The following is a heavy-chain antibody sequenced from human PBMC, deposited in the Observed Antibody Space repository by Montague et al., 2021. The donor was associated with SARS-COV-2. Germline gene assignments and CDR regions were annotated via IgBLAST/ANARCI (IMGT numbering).Heavy chain of an antibody. CDR2: IYYSGST. V-gene: IGHV4-39*01. Sequence: SETLSLTCTVSGVSLSSSSFYWGWIRQPPGKGLEWIGSIYYSGSTYYNPSLKSRVSISVDTSKKQLSLRPSSVTAADTAVYYCASSSYSSRWYYFDYWGQGTLVAVSS. CDR1: GVSLSSSSFY. J-gene: IGHJ4*02. CDR3: ASSSYSSRWYYFDY. D-gene: IGHD6-13*01.